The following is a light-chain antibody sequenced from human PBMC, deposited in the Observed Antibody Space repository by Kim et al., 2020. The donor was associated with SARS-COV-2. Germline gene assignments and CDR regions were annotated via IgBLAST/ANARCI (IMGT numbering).Light chain of an antibody. Sequence: QTATLTCTGNGNNVGNEGAAWLQQHQGHPPKLLSYRDDNRPSGISERLSASRSGNTASLTITGLQPEDEADYYCSAWDSSLSAWVFGGGTK. CDR2: RDD. CDR1: GNNVGNEG. V-gene: IGLV10-54*01. J-gene: IGLJ3*02. CDR3: SAWDSSLSAWV.